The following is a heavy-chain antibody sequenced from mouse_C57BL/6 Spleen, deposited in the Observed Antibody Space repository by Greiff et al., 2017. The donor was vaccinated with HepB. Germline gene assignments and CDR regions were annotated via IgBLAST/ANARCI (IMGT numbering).Heavy chain of an antibody. CDR3: ARREDYSNEAMDY. V-gene: IGHV5-12*01. CDR1: GFTFSDYY. Sequence: EVQLVESGGGLVQPGGSLKLSCAASGFTFSDYYMYWVRQTPEKRLEWVAYISNGGGSTYCPDTVKGRFTISRDKAKNTLYLQMSRLKSEDTAMYYCARREDYSNEAMDYWGQGTSVTVSS. J-gene: IGHJ4*01. D-gene: IGHD2-5*01. CDR2: ISNGGGST.